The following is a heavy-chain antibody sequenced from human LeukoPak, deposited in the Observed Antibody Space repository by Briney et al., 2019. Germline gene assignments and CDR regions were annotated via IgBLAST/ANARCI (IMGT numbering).Heavy chain of an antibody. V-gene: IGHV1-69*04. Sequence: SVKVSCKASGGTFSSYAISWVRQAPGQGLEWMGRIIPILGIANYAQKFQGRVTITADKSTSTAYMELSSLRSEDTAVYYRARGALRYPFDHWGQGTLVTVSS. CDR3: ARGALRYPFDH. D-gene: IGHD3-9*01. CDR2: IIPILGIA. J-gene: IGHJ4*02. CDR1: GGTFSSYA.